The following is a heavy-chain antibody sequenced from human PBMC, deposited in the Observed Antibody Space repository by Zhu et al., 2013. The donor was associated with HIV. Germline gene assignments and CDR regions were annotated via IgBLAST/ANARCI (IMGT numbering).Heavy chain of an antibody. J-gene: IGHJ4*02. CDR1: GYTFTSYG. D-gene: IGHD3-22*01. CDR2: ISAYNGNT. Sequence: QVQLVQSGAEVKKPGASVKVSCKASGYTFTSYGISWVRQAPGQGLEWMGWISAYNGNTNYAQKLQSRVTMTTDTSTSTAYMELRSLRSDDTAVYYCARDPDLYYYDSRGLDYWGQGTLVTVSS. CDR3: ARDPDLYYYDSRGLDY. V-gene: IGHV1-18*01.